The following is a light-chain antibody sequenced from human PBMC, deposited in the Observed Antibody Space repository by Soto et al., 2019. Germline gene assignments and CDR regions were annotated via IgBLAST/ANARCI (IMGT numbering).Light chain of an antibody. CDR3: QQRGS. Sequence: DIVLSQSPATLSLSPGERATLSCRASQSISSYLAWYQQKPGQAPRLLIYDASNRATGIPARFSGSGSGTDFTLTISSLESDDFAVYYCQQRGSFGGGTKVDIK. CDR2: DAS. J-gene: IGKJ4*01. CDR1: QSISSY. V-gene: IGKV3-11*01.